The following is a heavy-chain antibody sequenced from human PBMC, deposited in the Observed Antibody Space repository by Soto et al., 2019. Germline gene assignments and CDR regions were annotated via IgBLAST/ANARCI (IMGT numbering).Heavy chain of an antibody. J-gene: IGHJ6*02. V-gene: IGHV1-69*01. Sequence: QVQLVQSGAEVKKPGSSVKVSCKASGGTFSSYAISWVRQAPGQGLECMGGIIPIVGTANYAQKFQGRVTITADESTSTAYMELSSLRSEDTAVYYCARVPDCSGGSCYVDGMYVWGQGTTVTVSS. D-gene: IGHD2-15*01. CDR3: ARVPDCSGGSCYVDGMYV. CDR2: IIPIVGTA. CDR1: GGTFSSYA.